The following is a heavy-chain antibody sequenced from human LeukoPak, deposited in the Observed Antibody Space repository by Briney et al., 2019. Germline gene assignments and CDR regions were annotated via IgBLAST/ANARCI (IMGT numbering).Heavy chain of an antibody. CDR3: ARHDGSYYTYNFDY. CDR2: NSGST. J-gene: IGHJ4*02. CDR1: GGSIRNSNYY. Sequence: SETLSLTCTVSGGSIRNSNYYWGWIRQPPGKGLEWIGSNSGSTNYKPSLRSRVTISIGTSKNQFSLKVNSVTAADTAVYYCARHDGSYYTYNFDYWGQGTLVTVSS. V-gene: IGHV4-39*01. D-gene: IGHD3-22*01.